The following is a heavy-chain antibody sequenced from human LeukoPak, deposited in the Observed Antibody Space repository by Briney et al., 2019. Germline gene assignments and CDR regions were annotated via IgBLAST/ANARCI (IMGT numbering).Heavy chain of an antibody. V-gene: IGHV3-7*01. Sequence: GGSRRPSCAAFGLTLRINWRSWFGKPPGKGRRWMANIKQDGSEKYYVDSVKGRFTISRDNAKNSLYLQMNSLRAEDTAVYYCASGMTTSYYYYGMDVWGQGTTVTVSS. CDR1: GLTLRINW. CDR2: IKQDGSEK. D-gene: IGHD5-24*01. CDR3: ASGMTTSYYYYGMDV. J-gene: IGHJ6*02.